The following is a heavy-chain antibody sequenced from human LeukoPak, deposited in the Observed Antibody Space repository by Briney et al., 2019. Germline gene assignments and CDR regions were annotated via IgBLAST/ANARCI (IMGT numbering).Heavy chain of an antibody. Sequence: SETLSLTCAVYGGSFSGFYLSWIRQPPGKGLEWIGEINHSGSTNYNPSLKSRVTISVDTSKKQFSLKLSSVTAADTAVYYCARAGDTVMVHFDYWGQGTLVTVSS. CDR3: ARAGDTVMVHFDY. CDR1: GGSFSGFY. V-gene: IGHV4-34*01. J-gene: IGHJ4*02. D-gene: IGHD5-18*01. CDR2: INHSGST.